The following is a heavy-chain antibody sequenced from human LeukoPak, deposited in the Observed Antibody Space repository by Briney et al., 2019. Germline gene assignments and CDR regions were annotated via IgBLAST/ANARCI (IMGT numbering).Heavy chain of an antibody. CDR1: GFTFSNYW. V-gene: IGHV3-7*01. Sequence: GGSLRLSCAASGFTFSNYWMSWVRQAPGKGLEWVANIKKDGSEKKYVDSVKGRFTISRDNAKNSLYLQMNSLRAEDTALYYCARDYVWGTFEPDFWGQGTLVTVSS. D-gene: IGHD3-16*01. CDR2: IKKDGSEK. CDR3: ARDYVWGTFEPDF. J-gene: IGHJ4*02.